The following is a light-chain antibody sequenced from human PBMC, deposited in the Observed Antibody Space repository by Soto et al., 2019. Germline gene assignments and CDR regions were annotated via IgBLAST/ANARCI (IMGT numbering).Light chain of an antibody. Sequence: GDRVTITCRASQRISSWLAWYQQKPGKAPQLLIYDASSLQSGVPSRFSGSGSGTEFTLTISSLQPDDFATYYCQQYNSFSITFGGGTKVEIK. J-gene: IGKJ4*01. V-gene: IGKV1-5*01. CDR3: QQYNSFSIT. CDR2: DAS. CDR1: QRISSW.